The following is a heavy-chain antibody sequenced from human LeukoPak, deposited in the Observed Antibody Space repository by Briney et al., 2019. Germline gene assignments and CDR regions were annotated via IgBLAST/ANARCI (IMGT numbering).Heavy chain of an antibody. J-gene: IGHJ4*02. D-gene: IGHD3-22*01. CDR3: ARDEVYYDSSGYYYGYFDY. Sequence: GGSLRLSCAASGFTVSSNYMSWVRQAPGKGLEWVSVIYSGGSTYYADSVKGRFTISRDNSKNTLYLQMNSLRAADTAVYYCARDEVYYDSSGYYYGYFDYWGQGTLVTVSS. CDR2: IYSGGST. CDR1: GFTVSSNY. V-gene: IGHV3-53*01.